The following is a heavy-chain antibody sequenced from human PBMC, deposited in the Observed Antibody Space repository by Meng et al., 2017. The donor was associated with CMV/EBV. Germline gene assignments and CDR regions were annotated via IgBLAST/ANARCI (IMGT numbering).Heavy chain of an antibody. D-gene: IGHD6-13*01. Sequence: QVQLVPCGAEVKKPGASVKVCCKASGYTFTSDYMHWVRQAPGQGLEWMGIINPSGGSTSYAQKFQGRVTMTRDTSTSTVYMELSSLRSEDTAVYYCALAEYSSSLFDYWGQGTLVTVSS. CDR2: INPSGGST. V-gene: IGHV1-46*01. CDR3: ALAEYSSSLFDY. J-gene: IGHJ4*02. CDR1: GYTFTSDY.